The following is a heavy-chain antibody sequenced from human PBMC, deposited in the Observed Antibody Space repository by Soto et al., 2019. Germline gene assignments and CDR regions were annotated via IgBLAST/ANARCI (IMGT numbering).Heavy chain of an antibody. CDR1: GFTFDDYG. V-gene: IGHV3-20*01. CDR3: SRGKLFVHRSSDSLSFYYYYMDV. Sequence: GGSLRLSCAASGFTFDDYGMSWVRQAPGKGLEWVSGINWNGGSTGYADSVKGRFTISRDNAKNSLYLQMNSLRAEDTALYHCSRGKLFVHRSSDSLSFYYYYMDVWGKGTTVTVSS. CDR2: INWNGGST. D-gene: IGHD2-8*01. J-gene: IGHJ6*03.